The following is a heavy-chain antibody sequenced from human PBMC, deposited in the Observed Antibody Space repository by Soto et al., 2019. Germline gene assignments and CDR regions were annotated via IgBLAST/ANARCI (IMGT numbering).Heavy chain of an antibody. CDR3: SREKSGYYDY. J-gene: IGHJ4*02. Sequence: QVQLVQSGAEVKKPGASVKVSCKASGYTFTSYDINWVQQATGQGLEWMGWMNPNSGNTGYAQKFQGRVTMTRNTSISTAYMELSSLSSEHNSVYYSSREKSGYYDYWGQGTLVTVSS. CDR1: GYTFTSYD. D-gene: IGHD3-3*01. CDR2: MNPNSGNT. V-gene: IGHV1-8*01.